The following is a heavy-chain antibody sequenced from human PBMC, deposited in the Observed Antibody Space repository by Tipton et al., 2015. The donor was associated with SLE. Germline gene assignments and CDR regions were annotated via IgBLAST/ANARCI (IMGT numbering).Heavy chain of an antibody. Sequence: TLSLTCTVSGGSISSYYWSWIRQPPVKGLEWIGNIYYRGSTNYNPSLKSRVTISLHTSKKQFSLELSSVTAADTAVYYGARAVGGWPPDCWGRGALVTVSS. V-gene: IGHV4-59*08. D-gene: IGHD6-19*01. CDR3: ARAVGGWPPDC. CDR2: IYYRGST. CDR1: GGSISSYY. J-gene: IGHJ4*02.